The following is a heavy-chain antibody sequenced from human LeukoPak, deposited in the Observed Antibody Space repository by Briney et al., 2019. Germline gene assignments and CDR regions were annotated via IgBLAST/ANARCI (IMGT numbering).Heavy chain of an antibody. CDR1: GFTFSSYA. CDR3: AKVIAVAAGYFQH. Sequence: PSGSLRLSCSASGFTFSSYARGWVPQAPGRGLEWVLGLNGSGGTTDYAVSVKGPFTISRDNSKNTLSLQMNSLRAEDTAIYYCAKVIAVAAGYFQHGGQGTLLTVSS. J-gene: IGHJ1*01. CDR2: LNGSGGTT. V-gene: IGHV3-23*01. D-gene: IGHD6-19*01.